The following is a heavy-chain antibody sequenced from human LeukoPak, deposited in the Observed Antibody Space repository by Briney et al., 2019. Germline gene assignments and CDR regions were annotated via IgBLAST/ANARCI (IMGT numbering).Heavy chain of an antibody. V-gene: IGHV3-21*01. J-gene: IGHJ4*02. Sequence: TGGSLRLSCAASGFTFSSYSMNWVRQAPGKGLEWVSSISSSSSYIYYADSVKGRFTISRDNAKNSLYLQMNSLRAEDTAVYYCAREENCGGDCYAYYFDYWGQGTLVTVSS. CDR1: GFTFSSYS. D-gene: IGHD2-21*02. CDR2: ISSSSSYI. CDR3: AREENCGGDCYAYYFDY.